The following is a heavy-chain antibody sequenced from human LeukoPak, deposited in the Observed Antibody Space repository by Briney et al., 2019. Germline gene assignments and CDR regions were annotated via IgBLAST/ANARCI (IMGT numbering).Heavy chain of an antibody. Sequence: PSETLSLTCTVSGGSISSYYWSWIRQPAGKGLEWIGRIYTSGSTNYNPSLKSRVTISVDTSKNQFSLKLSSVTAADTAVYYCARGSCSSTSCYRDKYRYGMDVWGQGTTVTVSS. J-gene: IGHJ6*02. V-gene: IGHV4-4*07. CDR1: GGSISSYY. CDR3: ARGSCSSTSCYRDKYRYGMDV. CDR2: IYTSGST. D-gene: IGHD2-2*01.